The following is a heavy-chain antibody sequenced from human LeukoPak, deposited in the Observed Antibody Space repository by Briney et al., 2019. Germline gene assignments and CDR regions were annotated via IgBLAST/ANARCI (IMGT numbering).Heavy chain of an antibody. CDR1: GFTFSSYG. J-gene: IGHJ4*02. V-gene: IGHV3-30*18. Sequence: PGGSLRLSCAASGFTFSSYGMHWVRQAPGKGLEWVAVISYDGSNKYYADSVKGRFTISRDNSKNTLYLQMNSLRAEDTAVYYCAKASDSYGYWYFDYWGQGTLVTVSS. CDR2: ISYDGSNK. CDR3: AKASDSYGYWYFDY. D-gene: IGHD5-18*01.